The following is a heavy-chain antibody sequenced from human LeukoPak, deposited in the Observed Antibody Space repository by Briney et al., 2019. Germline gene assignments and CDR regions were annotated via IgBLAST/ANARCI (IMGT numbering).Heavy chain of an antibody. V-gene: IGHV3-7*01. CDR3: AREVATYGYYYYMDV. CDR2: IKQDGSEK. Sequence: GGSLRLSCAASGFTFSSYWMSWVRQAPGKGLEWVANIKQDGSEKYYVDSVKGRFTIARDIAKNSLYLQMNSLRAEDTAVYYCAREVATYGYYYYMDVWGKGTTVTVSS. CDR1: GFTFSSYW. D-gene: IGHD5-12*01. J-gene: IGHJ6*03.